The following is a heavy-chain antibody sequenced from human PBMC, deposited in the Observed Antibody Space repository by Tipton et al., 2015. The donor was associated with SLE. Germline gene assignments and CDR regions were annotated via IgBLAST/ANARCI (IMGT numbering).Heavy chain of an antibody. D-gene: IGHD2-8*01. CDR1: GYSISSGYY. CDR3: ARHDTNYGRNWFDP. CDR2: MYHSGST. V-gene: IGHV4-38-2*01. J-gene: IGHJ5*02. Sequence: TLSLTCAVSGYSISSGYYWGWIRQPPGKGLEWIGGMYHSGSTYYNPSLKSRVTMSVDTSKNHFSLKLSSVTAADTAVYYCARHDTNYGRNWFDPWGQGTLVTVSS.